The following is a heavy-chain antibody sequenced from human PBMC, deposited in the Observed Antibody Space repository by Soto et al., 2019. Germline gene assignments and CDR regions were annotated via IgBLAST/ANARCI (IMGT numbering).Heavy chain of an antibody. D-gene: IGHD4-17*01. CDR1: GFTFSSYW. V-gene: IGHV3-7*01. J-gene: IGHJ4*02. Sequence: GGSLRLSCAASGFTFSSYWMSWVRQAPGKGLEWVANIKQDGSEKYYVDSVKGRFTISRDNAKNSLYLQMNSLRAEDTAVYYCARHPTVTTSGIDYFDYWGQGTLVTVSS. CDR2: IKQDGSEK. CDR3: ARHPTVTTSGIDYFDY.